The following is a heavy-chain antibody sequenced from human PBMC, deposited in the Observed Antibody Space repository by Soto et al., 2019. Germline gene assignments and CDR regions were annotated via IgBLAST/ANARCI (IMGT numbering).Heavy chain of an antibody. CDR2: ISYDGSEK. Sequence: QEQLVESGGGVVQPGKSLRLSCAASGFTFNTYGMYWVRQAPGKGLEWVAVISYDGSEKYYVDSVKGRFTISKDNSKNTLYLQMNSLRPEDTAVYYCAKSPNFYCSSPNCYKYYFDHWGQGTRVTVSS. D-gene: IGHD2-2*02. J-gene: IGHJ4*02. V-gene: IGHV3-30*18. CDR1: GFTFNTYG. CDR3: AKSPNFYCSSPNCYKYYFDH.